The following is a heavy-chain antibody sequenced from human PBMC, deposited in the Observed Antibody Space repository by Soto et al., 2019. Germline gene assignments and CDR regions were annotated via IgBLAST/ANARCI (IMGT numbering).Heavy chain of an antibody. CDR3: ARGGSTGCHSCWFDP. CDR2: MNPNSGNT. D-gene: IGHD2-2*01. V-gene: IGHV1-8*01. CDR1: GYTFTSYE. Sequence: ASVKVSCKASGYTFTSYEINWVRQATGQGLEWMGWMNPNSGNTGYAQKFQGRVTMTRNTSINTAYMELSSLTSEDAAVYYCARGGSTGCHSCWFDPWGQGTLVTVSS. J-gene: IGHJ5*02.